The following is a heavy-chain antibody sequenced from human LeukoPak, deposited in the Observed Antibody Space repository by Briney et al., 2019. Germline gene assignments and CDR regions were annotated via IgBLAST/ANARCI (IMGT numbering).Heavy chain of an antibody. CDR1: GDSISSSSYY. V-gene: IGHV4-39*07. CDR2: IYHSGST. D-gene: IGHD6-19*01. CDR3: ARAPGIAVAGPYFDY. Sequence: SETLSLTCTVSGDSISSSSYYWGWIRQPPGKGLEWIGSIYHSGSTYYNPSLKSRVTISVDTSKNQFSLKLSSVTAADTAVYYCARAPGIAVAGPYFDYWGQGTLVTVSS. J-gene: IGHJ4*02.